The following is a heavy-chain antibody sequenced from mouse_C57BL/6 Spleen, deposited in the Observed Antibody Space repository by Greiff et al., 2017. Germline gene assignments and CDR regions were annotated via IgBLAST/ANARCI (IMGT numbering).Heavy chain of an antibody. V-gene: IGHV1-82*01. Sequence: QVHVKQSGPELVKPGASVKISCKASGYAFSSSWMNWVKQRPGKGLEWIGRIDPGDGDTNYNGKFKGKATLTADKSSSTAYMQLSSLTSEDSAVYFCARNYYVSSSYAMDYWGQGTSVTVSS. D-gene: IGHD1-1*01. CDR2: IDPGDGDT. CDR1: GYAFSSSW. CDR3: ARNYYVSSSYAMDY. J-gene: IGHJ4*01.